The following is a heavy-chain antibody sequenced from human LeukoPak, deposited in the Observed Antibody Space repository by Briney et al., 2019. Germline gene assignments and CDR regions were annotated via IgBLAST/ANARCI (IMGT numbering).Heavy chain of an antibody. D-gene: IGHD5-24*01. CDR1: GGSISSYY. V-gene: IGHV4-59*08. Sequence: SETLSLTCTVSGGSISSYYWSWIRQPPGKGLEWIGYIYYSGRTNYNPSLKSRATISVDTPKDQFSLNLTSVIAADTAVYYCARHGVATMKRVDVWGKGTTVTVSS. CDR2: IYYSGRT. J-gene: IGHJ6*04. CDR3: ARHGVATMKRVDV.